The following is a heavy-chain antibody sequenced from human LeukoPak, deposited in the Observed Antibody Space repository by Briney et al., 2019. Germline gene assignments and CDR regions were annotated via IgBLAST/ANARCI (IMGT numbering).Heavy chain of an antibody. V-gene: IGHV3-7*01. J-gene: IGHJ4*02. CDR3: ASQRFLDY. Sequence: GGSLRLSCAASGFTFNNYWMNWVRQAPGKGLEWVANIKEDGSEKYYVDSVRGRFTISRDNAKNSLYLAMNSLRVEDTAVYYCASQRFLDYWGQGTLVTVSS. CDR2: IKEDGSEK. CDR1: GFTFNNYW. D-gene: IGHD3-3*01.